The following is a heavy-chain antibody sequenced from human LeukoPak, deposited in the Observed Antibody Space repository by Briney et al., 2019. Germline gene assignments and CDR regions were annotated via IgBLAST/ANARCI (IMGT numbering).Heavy chain of an antibody. D-gene: IGHD3-22*01. Sequence: GGSLRLSCAASGFTFDDYAMHWVRQAPGKCLEWVSGISWNSGSIGYADSVKGRFTISRDNAKNSLYLQVNSLRAEDTALYYCAKDKNYDSSGFQHWGQGTLVTVSS. CDR2: ISWNSGSI. V-gene: IGHV3-9*01. J-gene: IGHJ1*01. CDR1: GFTFDDYA. CDR3: AKDKNYDSSGFQH.